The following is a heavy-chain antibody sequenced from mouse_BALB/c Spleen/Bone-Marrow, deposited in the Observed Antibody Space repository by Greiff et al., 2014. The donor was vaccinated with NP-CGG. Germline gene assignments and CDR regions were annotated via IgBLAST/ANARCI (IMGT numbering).Heavy chain of an antibody. V-gene: IGHV4-1*02. CDR3: ARNGCYGWIAY. J-gene: IGHJ3*01. CDR2: INPGSSTI. CDR1: GFAFSSYW. D-gene: IGHD2-3*01. Sequence: EVQLQQSGGGLVQPGGSLKLSCAASGFAFSSYWMTWVRQAPGKGLEWIGEINPGSSTINYTPSLKDKFIISRDNAKNTLYLQMSKVRSEDTALYYCARNGCYGWIAYWGQGTLVTVSA.